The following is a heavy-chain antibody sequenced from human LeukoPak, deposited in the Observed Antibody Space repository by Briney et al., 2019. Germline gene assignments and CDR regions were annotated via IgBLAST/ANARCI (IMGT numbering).Heavy chain of an antibody. CDR1: GYSISSGYY. Sequence: SETLSLTCTVSGYSISSGYYWGWIRQPPGKGLEWIGSIYHSGSTYYNPSLKSRVTISVDTSKNQFSLKLSSVTAADTAVYYCASSRLRFLGWLLYGGYYIDVWGKGTTVTVSS. CDR3: ASSRLRFLGWLLYGGYYIDV. J-gene: IGHJ6*03. V-gene: IGHV4-38-2*02. CDR2: IYHSGST. D-gene: IGHD3-3*01.